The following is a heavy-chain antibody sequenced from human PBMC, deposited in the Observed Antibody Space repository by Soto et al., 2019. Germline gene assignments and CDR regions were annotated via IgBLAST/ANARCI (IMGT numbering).Heavy chain of an antibody. V-gene: IGHV3-30*18. CDR2: ISYDGGNK. J-gene: IGHJ5*02. Sequence: PGGSLRLSCAASGFSFSTYGMHLVRQAPGKGLEWVATISYDGGNKFYADSAKGRFTISRDNSKNTLYLQMNSLRANDTAVYYCSKDSSVVAAGSGGWFDPWGQGTLVTSPQ. CDR1: GFSFSTYG. D-gene: IGHD6-13*01. CDR3: SKDSSVVAAGSGGWFDP.